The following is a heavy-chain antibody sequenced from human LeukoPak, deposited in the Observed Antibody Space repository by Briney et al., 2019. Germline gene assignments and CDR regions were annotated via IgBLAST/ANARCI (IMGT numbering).Heavy chain of an antibody. CDR2: IYYSGST. J-gene: IGHJ4*02. V-gene: IGHV4-59*01. D-gene: IGHD3-10*01. CDR3: ARPPNYYGSGSYLDY. CDR1: EGSISSYY. Sequence: SATLSLTWTVSEGSISSYYWRWVRQPPGKGLEWIGYIYYSGSTNYNPSLKSRVTLSVDTTKNKFSLKLTSVTAADTAVYYCARPPNYYGSGSYLDYWGQGTLVTVSS.